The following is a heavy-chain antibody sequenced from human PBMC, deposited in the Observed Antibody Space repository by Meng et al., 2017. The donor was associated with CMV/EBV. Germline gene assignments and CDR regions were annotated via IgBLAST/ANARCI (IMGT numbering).Heavy chain of an antibody. J-gene: IGHJ4*02. CDR1: SFSGYY. CDR3: ARWLSLGIAVSGSGYYFDY. V-gene: IGHV4-34*01. D-gene: IGHD6-19*01. Sequence: SFSGYYWSWIRQPPGKGLEWIGEINYSGSTNYNPSLTSRVTISVDTSKNQFSLKLSSVTAADTAVYYCARWLSLGIAVSGSGYYFDYWGQGTLVTVSS. CDR2: INYSGST.